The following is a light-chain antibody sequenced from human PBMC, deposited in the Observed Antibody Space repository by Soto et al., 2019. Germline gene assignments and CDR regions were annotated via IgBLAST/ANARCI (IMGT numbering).Light chain of an antibody. CDR3: QHSTTWT. CDR2: AAS. V-gene: IGKV1-39*01. Sequence: DIHITHYTCTLSSSLGYRFTIICRASQGISTYLNWYQQKPGKAPKLLIYAASSLQSGVPSRFSGSGSETDFTLTISSLQPEDFATYSCQHSTTWTFGQGTKVDIK. CDR1: QGISTY. J-gene: IGKJ1*01.